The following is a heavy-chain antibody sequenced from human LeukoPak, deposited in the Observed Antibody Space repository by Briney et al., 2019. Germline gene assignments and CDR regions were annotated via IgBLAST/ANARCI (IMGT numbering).Heavy chain of an antibody. Sequence: HWVRQAPGKGLEWVAVMSYEETYKNYAEAVKGRFTISRDDSKNTLFLQMSSLRPEDTAVYYCAKVAAAGISYYYYYMDVWGKGTTVTVSS. CDR2: MSYEETYK. D-gene: IGHD6-13*01. J-gene: IGHJ6*03. CDR3: AKVAAAGISYYYYYMDV. V-gene: IGHV3-30*18.